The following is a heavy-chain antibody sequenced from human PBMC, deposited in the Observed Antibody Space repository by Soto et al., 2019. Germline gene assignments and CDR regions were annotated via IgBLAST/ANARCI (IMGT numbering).Heavy chain of an antibody. CDR2: IYHSGST. V-gene: IGHV4-38-2*02. J-gene: IGHJ4*02. D-gene: IGHD5-18*01. CDR1: GYSISSGYY. CDR3: AREALLRGYSYGLDY. Sequence: SETLSLTCAVSGYSISSGYYWGWIRQPPGKGLEWIGSIYHSGSTYYNPSLKSRFTISVDTSKNQFSLKLSSVTAADTAVYYCAREALLRGYSYGLDYWGQGTLVTVS.